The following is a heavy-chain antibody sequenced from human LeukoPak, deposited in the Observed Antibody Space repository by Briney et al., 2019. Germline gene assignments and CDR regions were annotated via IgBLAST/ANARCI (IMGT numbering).Heavy chain of an antibody. D-gene: IGHD1-26*01. V-gene: IGHV4-59*08. J-gene: IGHJ3*02. CDR2: IYSSGNT. CDR1: GGSISNYY. CDR3: ARWDIEDAFDI. Sequence: PSETLSLTCTVSGGSISNYYWSWIRQSPGKGLQWIAYIYSSGNTNYNPSLKSRVLISVDTSKNQFSLKLNSVTAADTAVYYCARWDIEDAFDIWGQGTMVTVSS.